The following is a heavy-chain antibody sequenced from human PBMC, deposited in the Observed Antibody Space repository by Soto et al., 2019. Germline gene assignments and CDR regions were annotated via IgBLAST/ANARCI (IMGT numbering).Heavy chain of an antibody. V-gene: IGHV3-21*01. CDR3: ARASHDYGALDY. Sequence: GGSLRLSCTASGFTFSSYNMNWVRQAPGKGLEWVSYISTWSSYSFYADSVKGRFTTSRDNSENSLYLQLDSLRDEDTAVYYCARASHDYGALDYWGQGALVTVSS. CDR2: ISTWSSYS. J-gene: IGHJ4*02. D-gene: IGHD4-17*01. CDR1: GFTFSSYN.